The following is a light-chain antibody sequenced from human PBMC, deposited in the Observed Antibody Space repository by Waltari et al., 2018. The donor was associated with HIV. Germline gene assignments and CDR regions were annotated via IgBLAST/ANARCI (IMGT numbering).Light chain of an antibody. J-gene: IGLJ1*01. Sequence: QSALTQPASVSGSPGQSITISCTGSSSDVGAYNYVSWYQQHPGKAPTLVIYDVSNRPSGVSNRFSGSKSGNTASLTISGLQTEDEADYYCNSYSTTYTPCVFGTGTRVTVL. CDR2: DVS. V-gene: IGLV2-14*01. CDR3: NSYSTTYTPCV. CDR1: SSDVGAYNY.